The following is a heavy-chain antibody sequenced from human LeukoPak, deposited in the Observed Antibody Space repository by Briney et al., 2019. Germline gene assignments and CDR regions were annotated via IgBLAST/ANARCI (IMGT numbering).Heavy chain of an antibody. Sequence: SETLSLTCTVSGGSISSGDYYSSWIRQPPGKGLEWIGYIYYSGSTYYNPSLKSRVTISVDTSKNQFSLKLSSVTAADTAVYYCARGLNDYGDYALNYWGQGTLVTVSS. J-gene: IGHJ4*02. CDR2: IYYSGST. CDR3: ARGLNDYGDYALNY. D-gene: IGHD4-17*01. V-gene: IGHV4-30-4*01. CDR1: GGSISSGDYY.